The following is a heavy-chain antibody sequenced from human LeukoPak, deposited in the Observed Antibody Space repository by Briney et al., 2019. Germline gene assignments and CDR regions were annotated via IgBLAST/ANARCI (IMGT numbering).Heavy chain of an antibody. CDR3: AKKAMVRPRYGMDV. CDR1: GFTFSSYS. CDR2: ISSSSSYI. J-gene: IGHJ6*02. Sequence: KPGGSLRLSCAASGFTFSSYSMNWVRQAPGKGLEWVSSISSSSSYICYADSVKGRFTISRDNAKNSLYLQMNSLRAEDTAVYYCAKKAMVRPRYGMDVWGQGTTVTVSS. V-gene: IGHV3-21*01. D-gene: IGHD3-10*01.